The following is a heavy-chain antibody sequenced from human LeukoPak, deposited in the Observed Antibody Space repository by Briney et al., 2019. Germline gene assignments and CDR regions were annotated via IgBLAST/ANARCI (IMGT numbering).Heavy chain of an antibody. CDR2: ISGSGGTT. D-gene: IGHD3-22*01. V-gene: IGHV3-23*01. CDR1: GFTFSNYA. J-gene: IGHJ3*02. CDR3: AKDLKEDDSSGYYPENSFDI. Sequence: GGSLRLSCAASGFTFSNYAMTWVRQAPGKGLEWVSVISGSGGTTYYADSVKGRFTISRDNSENTLNLQMNSLRAEDTAVYYCAKDLKEDDSSGYYPENSFDIWGQGTMVTVSS.